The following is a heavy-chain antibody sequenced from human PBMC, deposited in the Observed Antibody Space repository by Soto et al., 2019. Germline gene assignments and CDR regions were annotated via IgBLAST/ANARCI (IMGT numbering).Heavy chain of an antibody. CDR1: GGSISSYY. V-gene: IGHV4-59*01. CDR3: ARRLELRTKTNIGHYYYGMDV. Sequence: SETLSLTCTVSGGSISSYYWSWIRQPPGKGLEWIGYIYYSGSTNYNPSLKSRVTISVDTSKNQFSLKLSSVTAADTAVYYCARRLELRTKTNIGHYYYGMDVWGQGTTVTVSS. D-gene: IGHD1-7*01. CDR2: IYYSGST. J-gene: IGHJ6*02.